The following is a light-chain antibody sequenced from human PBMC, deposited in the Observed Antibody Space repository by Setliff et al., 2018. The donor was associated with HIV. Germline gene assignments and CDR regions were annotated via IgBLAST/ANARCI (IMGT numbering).Light chain of an antibody. V-gene: IGLV2-23*02. CDR2: EVN. Sequence: QSVLTQPASVSGSPGQSIAISCTGTSSDVGIYNLVSWYQHHPGKAPKLIIYEVNKRPSGVSNRFPGSKSGNTASLTISGLQPEDETDYYCCSYTTYSTYVFGTGTKVTVL. CDR3: CSYTTYSTYV. CDR1: SSDVGIYNL. J-gene: IGLJ1*01.